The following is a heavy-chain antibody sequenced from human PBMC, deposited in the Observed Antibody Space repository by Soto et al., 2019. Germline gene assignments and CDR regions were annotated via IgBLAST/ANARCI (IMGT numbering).Heavy chain of an antibody. CDR1: GYDFNTNW. Sequence: GESLKISCRGSGYDFNTNWFGWVRQLPGKGLEWVGIMYPGDSDTRYNPSLQGHVALSADVTVSTAFLQWRSLKTSDTGMYFCARLPRDCNKTSCYYADHWGHGTQVTVSS. D-gene: IGHD2-2*01. CDR3: ARLPRDCNKTSCYYADH. CDR2: MYPGDSDT. V-gene: IGHV5-51*01. J-gene: IGHJ4*01.